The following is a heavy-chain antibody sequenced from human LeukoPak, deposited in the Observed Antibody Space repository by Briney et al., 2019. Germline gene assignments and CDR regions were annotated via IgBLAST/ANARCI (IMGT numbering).Heavy chain of an antibody. CDR3: ARDTYYDILTGYSDAFDI. J-gene: IGHJ3*02. CDR1: GYTFTSYG. V-gene: IGHV1-18*01. CDR2: ISAYNGNT. D-gene: IGHD3-9*01. Sequence: GAPVKVSCKASGYTFTSYGISWVRQAPGQGLEWMGWISAYNGNTNYAQKLQGRVTMTTDTSTSTAYMELRSLRSDDTAVYYCARDTYYDILTGYSDAFDIWGQGTMVTVSS.